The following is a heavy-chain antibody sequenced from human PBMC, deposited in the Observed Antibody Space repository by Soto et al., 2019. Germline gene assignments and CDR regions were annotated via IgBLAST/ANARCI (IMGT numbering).Heavy chain of an antibody. V-gene: IGHV3-23*01. CDR2: MSGTGGST. D-gene: IGHD6-19*01. CDR3: AKAGFSSGWSPSYFDY. Sequence: EVQLLESGGGLVQPGRSLRLSCAASGFTFSSYAMNWVRHAPGKGLEWVSAMSGTGGSTYYADSVKGRFTISRDNSKNTLYLQMNSLRVEDTAVFYCAKAGFSSGWSPSYFDYWGQGNLVTVSS. J-gene: IGHJ4*02. CDR1: GFTFSSYA.